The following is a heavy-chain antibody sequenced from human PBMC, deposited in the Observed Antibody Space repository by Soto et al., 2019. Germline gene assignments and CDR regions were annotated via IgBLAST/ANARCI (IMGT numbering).Heavy chain of an antibody. Sequence: TLSLTCTVSGGSISSSSYYWGWIRQPPGKGLEWIGNIYYSGSTHHNPSLESRVTTSIDTSKNQFSLKLSSVTAADTAVYYCARQDYYGSRSYYRAYYFDSWGQGTLVTVSS. V-gene: IGHV4-39*01. CDR1: GGSISSSSYY. CDR3: ARQDYYGSRSYYRAYYFDS. D-gene: IGHD3-10*01. J-gene: IGHJ4*02. CDR2: IYYSGST.